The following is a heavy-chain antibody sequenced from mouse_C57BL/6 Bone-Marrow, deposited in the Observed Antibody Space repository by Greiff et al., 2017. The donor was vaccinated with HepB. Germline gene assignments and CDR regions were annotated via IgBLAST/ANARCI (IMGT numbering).Heavy chain of an antibody. CDR2: IYPSDSET. J-gene: IGHJ1*03. V-gene: IGHV1-61*01. CDR1: GYTFTSYW. Sequence: QVQLLQPGAELVRPGSSVKLSCKASGYTFTSYWMDWVKQRPGQGLEWIGNIYPSDSETHYNQKFKDKATLTVDKSSSTADMQLSSLTSEDSAVYYCARSSWYFDVWGTGTTVTVSS. CDR3: ARSSWYFDV.